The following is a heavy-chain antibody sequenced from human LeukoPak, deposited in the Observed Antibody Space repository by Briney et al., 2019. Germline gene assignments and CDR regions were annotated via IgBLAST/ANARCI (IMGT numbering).Heavy chain of an antibody. CDR1: GFTFGTYA. CDR3: ARDSFDSGSSPSDF. V-gene: IGHV3-21*01. CDR2: IDSSSGYI. D-gene: IGHD3-9*01. J-gene: IGHJ4*02. Sequence: GGSLRLSCAASGFTFGTYAMSWVRQPPGKGLEWVSSIDSSSGYISYADSVKGRFTISRDNARNSLFLPMSSLRDDDTAVYYCARDSFDSGSSPSDFWGQGTLVTVSS.